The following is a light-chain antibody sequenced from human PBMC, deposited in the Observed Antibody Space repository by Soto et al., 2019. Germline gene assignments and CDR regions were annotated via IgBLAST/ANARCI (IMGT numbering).Light chain of an antibody. V-gene: IGLV2-14*01. CDR1: SSDVGYYDS. J-gene: IGLJ3*02. Sequence: QSVLTQPASVSGSPGQSITISCTGTSSDVGYYDSVSWYQLHPGKAPKLIIYEVTNRPSGVSHRFSGSRSGNTASLTISGLQAEDEADYYCSLYISSSALGFGGGTKLTVL. CDR2: EVT. CDR3: SLYISSSALG.